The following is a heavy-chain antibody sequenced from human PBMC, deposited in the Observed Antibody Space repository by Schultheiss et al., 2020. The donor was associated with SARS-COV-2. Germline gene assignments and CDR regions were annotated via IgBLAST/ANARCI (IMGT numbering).Heavy chain of an antibody. V-gene: IGHV3-21*04. CDR2: ISSSSSYI. CDR3: ARGGYSGSYLDY. CDR1: GFTFSSYA. D-gene: IGHD1-26*01. J-gene: IGHJ4*02. Sequence: GGSLRLSCAASGFTFSSYAMSWVRQAPGKGLEWVSSISSSSSYIYYADSVKGRFTISRDNAKNSLYLQMNSLRAEDTAVYYCARGGYSGSYLDYWGQGTLVTVSS.